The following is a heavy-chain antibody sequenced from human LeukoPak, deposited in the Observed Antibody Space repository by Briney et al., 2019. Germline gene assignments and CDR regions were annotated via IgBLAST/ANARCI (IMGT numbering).Heavy chain of an antibody. D-gene: IGHD5-24*01. V-gene: IGHV4-61*02. CDR3: ARDRRDGYNFP. Sequence: SETLSLTCTVSGGSISSGSYYWSWIRQPAGKGLEWIGRIYTSGSTNYNPSLKSRVTMSVDTSKNQFSLKLSSVTAADTAVYYCARDRRDGYNFPWGQGTLVTVSS. CDR2: IYTSGST. CDR1: GGSISSGSYY. J-gene: IGHJ5*02.